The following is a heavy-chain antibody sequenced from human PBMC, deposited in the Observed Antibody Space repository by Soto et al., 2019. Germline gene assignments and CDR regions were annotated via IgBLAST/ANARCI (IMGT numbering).Heavy chain of an antibody. CDR3: ARGHRSSGKIFDS. CDR1: GFTFSNAW. V-gene: IGHV3-15*01. D-gene: IGHD3-22*01. CDR2: FKSKSAGGTT. J-gene: IGHJ4*02. Sequence: EVQLVESGGGLVKPGGSVRLSCAASGFTFSNAWMSWVRQAPGKGLEWVGRFKSKSAGGTTEYDAPVKDRFTISRDDSKNTLYLQMNSLKIEDTAVYYCARGHRSSGKIFDSWGQGTLVTVSS.